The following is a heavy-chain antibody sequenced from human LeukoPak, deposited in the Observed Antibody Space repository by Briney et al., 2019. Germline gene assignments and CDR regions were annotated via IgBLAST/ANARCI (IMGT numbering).Heavy chain of an antibody. CDR3: ASLERYYDFWSGYRAEYFQH. Sequence: GESLKISCKGSGYRFTNYWIAWVRQMPGKGLEWMGIIYPDDSDTRYSPSFQGQVTISADKSISTAYLQWSSLKASDTAMYYCASLERYYDFWSGYRAEYFQHWGQGTLVTVSS. V-gene: IGHV5-51*01. CDR1: GYRFTNYW. CDR2: IYPDDSDT. J-gene: IGHJ1*01. D-gene: IGHD3-3*01.